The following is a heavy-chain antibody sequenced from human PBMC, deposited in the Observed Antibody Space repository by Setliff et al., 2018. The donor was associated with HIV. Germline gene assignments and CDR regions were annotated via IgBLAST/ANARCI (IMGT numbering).Heavy chain of an antibody. CDR3: VREGLWFGESH. V-gene: IGHV3-11*04. J-gene: IGHJ4*02. CDR1: GGSISSIPHY. D-gene: IGHD3-10*01. CDR2: ISSSGGSL. Sequence: LSLTCTVSGGSISSIPHYWGWIRQAPGKGLEWVSYISSSGGSLYYGASVKGRFSISRDNAKNSLYLEMNSLRVEDTAIYYCVREGLWFGESHWGQGTLVTVSS.